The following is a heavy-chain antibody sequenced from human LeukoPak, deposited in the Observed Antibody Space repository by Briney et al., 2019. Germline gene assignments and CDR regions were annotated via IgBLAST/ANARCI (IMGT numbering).Heavy chain of an antibody. CDR2: ITNGGGNT. Sequence: GGSLRLSCAASGFSFSTYAMTWVRQAPGKGLEWVSGITNGGGNTFYIDSVRGRFTISRDSSKNTLYLQMDGLRAEDTAVYYCAKVGGWIAATRCLDFWGRGTLVTVSS. CDR1: GFSFSTYA. J-gene: IGHJ4*02. D-gene: IGHD2-15*01. CDR3: AKVGGWIAATRCLDF. V-gene: IGHV3-23*01.